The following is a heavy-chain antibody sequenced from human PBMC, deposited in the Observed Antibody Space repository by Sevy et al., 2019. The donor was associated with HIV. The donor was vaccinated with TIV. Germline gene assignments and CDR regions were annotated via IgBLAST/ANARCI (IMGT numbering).Heavy chain of an antibody. D-gene: IGHD2-8*02. CDR1: GFTFSNHG. V-gene: IGHV3-30*02. Sequence: GGSLRLSCAASGFTFSNHGMHWVRQAPGKALEWVAFIRYDGSNEYYAESVKGRFTISRDNSKNTLYLQMNSLRPEDTAVYYCARDRKVLLVVYAIPFDVFDIWGQGTMVTVSS. CDR2: IRYDGSNE. CDR3: ARDRKVLLVVYAIPFDVFDI. J-gene: IGHJ3*02.